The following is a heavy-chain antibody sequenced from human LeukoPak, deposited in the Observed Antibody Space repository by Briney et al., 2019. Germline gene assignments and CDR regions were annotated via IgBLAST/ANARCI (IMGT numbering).Heavy chain of an antibody. D-gene: IGHD3-22*01. CDR2: ISGSGGST. Sequence: AGGSLRLSCAASGFTFSSYAMSWVRQAPGKGLEWVSAISGSGGSTYYADSVKGRFTISRDNSKNTLYLQMNSLRAEDTAVYYCAKGGEITMIVTVVALYYFDYWGQGTLVTVSS. V-gene: IGHV3-23*01. CDR3: AKGGEITMIVTVVALYYFDY. J-gene: IGHJ4*02. CDR1: GFTFSSYA.